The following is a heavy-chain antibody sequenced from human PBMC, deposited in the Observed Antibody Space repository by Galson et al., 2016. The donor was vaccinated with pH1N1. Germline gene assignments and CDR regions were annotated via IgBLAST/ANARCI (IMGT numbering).Heavy chain of an antibody. V-gene: IGHV6-1*01. J-gene: IGHJ6*02. CDR1: GDSVSSNSAA. D-gene: IGHD3-22*01. Sequence: CAISGDSVSSNSAAWNWIRQSPSRGLEWLGRTYYRSKWYNDYAVSVKSRITINPDTSKNQFSLQLNSVTPEDTAVYYCARGGFYYDSSGPSYAMDVWGQGTTVTVS. CDR3: ARGGFYYDSSGPSYAMDV. CDR2: TYYRSKWYN.